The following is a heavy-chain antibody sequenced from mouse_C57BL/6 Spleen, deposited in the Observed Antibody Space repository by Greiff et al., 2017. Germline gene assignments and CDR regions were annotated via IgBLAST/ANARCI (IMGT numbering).Heavy chain of an antibody. D-gene: IGHD2-4*01. CDR1: GYTFTSYW. CDR3: AIGGGLRRGDYYAMDY. Sequence: QVQLQQPGAELVMPGASVKLSCKASGYTFTSYWMHWVKQRPGQGLEWIGEIDPSDSYTTYNQNFKGKSPLTVAKSSSTAYMQLSSLTSEDSAVYYCAIGGGLRRGDYYAMDYGGQGTSVTVSS. J-gene: IGHJ4*01. CDR2: IDPSDSYT. V-gene: IGHV1-69*01.